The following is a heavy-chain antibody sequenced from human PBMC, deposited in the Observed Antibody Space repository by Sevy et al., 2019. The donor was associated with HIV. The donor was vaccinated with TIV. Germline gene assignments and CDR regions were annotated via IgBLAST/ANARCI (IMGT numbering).Heavy chain of an antibody. CDR1: RGSIGTYY. CDR3: TRGGPNQQQLDYFDY. V-gene: IGHV4-59*01. D-gene: IGHD6-13*01. J-gene: IGHJ4*02. Sequence: SETLSLTCTVSRGSIGTYYWTWIRQPPGKGLEWIGYIYYSGSSDYNPSLKSRVTMSIDTSKNQFSLKLRSVTAADTAVYYCTRGGPNQQQLDYFDYWGQGTLVTVSS. CDR2: IYYSGSS.